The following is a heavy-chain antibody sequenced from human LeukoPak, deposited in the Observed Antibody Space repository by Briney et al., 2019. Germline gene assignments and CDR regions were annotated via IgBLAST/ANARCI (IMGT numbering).Heavy chain of an antibody. Sequence: PSETLSLTCAVYGGSFSGYYWSWIRQPPGKGLEWIGEINHSGSTNYNPSLKSRVTISVDTSKNQFSLKLSSVTAADTAVYYCARAPRWGSNYFDYWGQGTTVTVSS. J-gene: IGHJ4*03. CDR3: ARAPRWGSNYFDY. D-gene: IGHD4-23*01. CDR1: GGSFSGYY. CDR2: INHSGST. V-gene: IGHV4-34*01.